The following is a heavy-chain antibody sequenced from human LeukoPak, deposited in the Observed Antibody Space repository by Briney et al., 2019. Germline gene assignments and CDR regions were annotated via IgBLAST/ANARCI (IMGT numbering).Heavy chain of an antibody. CDR1: GFTFSSYG. D-gene: IGHD7-27*01. Sequence: GGSLRLSCAASGFTFSSYGMHWVRQAPGKGLEWVAVISYDGSNKYYADSVKGRFTISRDNSKNTLYLQMNSLRAEDTAVYYCAIDGEGYYFDYWGQGTLVTVSS. CDR2: ISYDGSNK. J-gene: IGHJ4*02. V-gene: IGHV3-30*03. CDR3: AIDGEGYYFDY.